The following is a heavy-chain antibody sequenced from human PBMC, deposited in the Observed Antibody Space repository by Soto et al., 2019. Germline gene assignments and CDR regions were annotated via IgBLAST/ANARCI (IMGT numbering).Heavy chain of an antibody. Sequence: SETLSLTCAVYGGSFSGYYWSWIRQPPGKGLEWIGEINHSGSTNYNPSLKSRVTISVDTSKNQFSLKLSSVTAADTAVYYCARDRFSSYSYGTTENWFNPWGRDLWSPAPQ. V-gene: IGHV4-34*01. D-gene: IGHD5-18*01. CDR3: ARDRFSSYSYGTTENWFNP. CDR1: GGSFSGYY. J-gene: IGHJ5*02. CDR2: INHSGST.